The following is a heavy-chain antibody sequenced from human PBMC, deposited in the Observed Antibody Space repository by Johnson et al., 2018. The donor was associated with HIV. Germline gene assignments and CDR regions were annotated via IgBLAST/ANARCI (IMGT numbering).Heavy chain of an antibody. J-gene: IGHJ3*01. V-gene: IGHV3-7*03. Sequence: VQLVESGGGVVQPGGSLRLSCAASGFTFSSYWMSWVRQAPGKGLEWVANIKQDGSEKYYVDSVKGRFTISRDNAKNSLYLQMNSLKTEDTAVYYCTRVSLPPSYAFDFWGQGTMVTVSS. CDR3: TRVSLPPSYAFDF. CDR1: GFTFSSYW. CDR2: IKQDGSEK.